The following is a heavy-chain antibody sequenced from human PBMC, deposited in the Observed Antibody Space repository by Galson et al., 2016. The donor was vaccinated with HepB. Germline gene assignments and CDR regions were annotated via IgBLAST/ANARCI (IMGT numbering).Heavy chain of an antibody. CDR2: IESKSDGGTT. D-gene: IGHD2-15*01. CDR1: GFTFSGAW. V-gene: IGHV3-15*04. Sequence: SLRLSCAASGFTFSGAWMSWVRQAPGKGLEWVGRIESKSDGGTTDYAAPVKGRFTISRDDSKNTLYLQMNSLKTEDTAVYYCSRDTGYSEDYWGQGTLVTVSS. CDR3: SRDTGYSEDY. J-gene: IGHJ4*02.